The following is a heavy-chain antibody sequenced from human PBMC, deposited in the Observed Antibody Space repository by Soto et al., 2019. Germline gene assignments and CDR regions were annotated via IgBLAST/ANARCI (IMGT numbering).Heavy chain of an antibody. CDR1: GGSFSGYY. Sequence: SETLSLTCAVYGGSFSGYYWSWIRQPPGKGLEWIGEINHSGSTNYNPSLKSRVTISVDTSKNQFSLKLSSVTAADTAVYYCAREDEYCSSTSCYEGLDYWGQGTLVTVS. CDR2: INHSGST. CDR3: AREDEYCSSTSCYEGLDY. D-gene: IGHD2-2*01. J-gene: IGHJ4*02. V-gene: IGHV4-34*01.